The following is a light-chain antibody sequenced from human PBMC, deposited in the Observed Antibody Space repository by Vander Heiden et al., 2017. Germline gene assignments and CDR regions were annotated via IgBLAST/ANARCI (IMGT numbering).Light chain of an antibody. CDR1: SPNVGSNS. Sequence: QSVLTQPPSASGTPGQRVTLSCSGSSPNVGSNSVSWYQHLPGTAPKLLIYRDFQRPSGVPDRFSASKSGTSASLAISGLRSEDEAHYYCAAWDDSLSVVFGGGTKLTVL. J-gene: IGLJ2*01. CDR3: AAWDDSLSVV. CDR2: RDF. V-gene: IGLV1-47*01.